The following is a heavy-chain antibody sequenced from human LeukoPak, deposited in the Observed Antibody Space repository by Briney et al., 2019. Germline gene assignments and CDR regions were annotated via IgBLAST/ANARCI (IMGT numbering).Heavy chain of an antibody. CDR2: IDWDDDK. CDR3: ARGSSHGFDY. Sequence: SGPTLVKPTQTLTLTCTFSGFSLTTSGMCVTWIRQPPEKALEWLALIDWDDDKSYSTSLKTRLTISKDTSKNQVVLTMTNMDPVDTATYYCARGSSHGFDYWGQGTLVTVSS. V-gene: IGHV2-70*01. CDR1: GFSLTTSGMC. J-gene: IGHJ4*02.